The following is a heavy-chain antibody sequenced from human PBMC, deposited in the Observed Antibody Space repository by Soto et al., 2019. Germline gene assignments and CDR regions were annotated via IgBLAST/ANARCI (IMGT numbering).Heavy chain of an antibody. CDR3: ARAPGDFWSGYPLDY. Sequence: ASVKVSCKASGYTFTGYYMHWVRQAPGQGLEWMGWINPNSGGTNYAQKFQGWVTMTRDTSISTAYMELSRLRSDDTAVYYCARAPGDFWSGYPLDYWGQGTLVTVSS. V-gene: IGHV1-2*04. D-gene: IGHD3-3*01. J-gene: IGHJ4*02. CDR1: GYTFTGYY. CDR2: INPNSGGT.